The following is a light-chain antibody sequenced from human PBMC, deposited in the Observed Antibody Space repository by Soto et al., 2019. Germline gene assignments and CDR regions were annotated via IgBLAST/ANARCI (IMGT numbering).Light chain of an antibody. CDR1: ESVLSNY. Sequence: EIVLTQSPGTLSLSPGERATLSCRASESVLSNYLAWYQQTPGQAPRLLIFGASIRATGVPDRFSGSGSGTDFTLTIDSLEPEDVAMYFCQQYGSSPRTFGQGTTVEVK. V-gene: IGKV3-20*01. CDR2: GAS. J-gene: IGKJ1*01. CDR3: QQYGSSPRT.